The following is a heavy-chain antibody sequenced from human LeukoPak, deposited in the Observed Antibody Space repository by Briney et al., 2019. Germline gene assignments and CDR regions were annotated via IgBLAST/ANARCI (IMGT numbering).Heavy chain of an antibody. Sequence: GTSLRLSCAASGFTFSSYGMNWVRQAPGKGLEWVAVISYDGTNKFYVDSQRGRFTISRDNSKNTLYLQMNSLRAEDTAVYYCAKDGYYGSGTYPDYWGQGTLVTVSS. V-gene: IGHV3-30*18. CDR3: AKDGYYGSGTYPDY. J-gene: IGHJ4*02. CDR2: ISYDGTNK. D-gene: IGHD3-10*01. CDR1: GFTFSSYG.